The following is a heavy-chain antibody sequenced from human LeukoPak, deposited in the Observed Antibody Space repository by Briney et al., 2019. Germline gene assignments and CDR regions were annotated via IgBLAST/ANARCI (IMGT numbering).Heavy chain of an antibody. V-gene: IGHV4-34*01. D-gene: IGHD6-13*01. CDR2: INHSGST. Sequence: PSETLSLTCAVYGGSFSGYYWSWIRQPPGKGLEWIGEINHSGSTNYNPSLKSRVTISVDTSKNQFSLRLSSVTAADTAVYYCAKVYSSKKLYNWFDPWGQGTLVTVSS. CDR3: AKVYSSKKLYNWFDP. CDR1: GGSFSGYY. J-gene: IGHJ5*02.